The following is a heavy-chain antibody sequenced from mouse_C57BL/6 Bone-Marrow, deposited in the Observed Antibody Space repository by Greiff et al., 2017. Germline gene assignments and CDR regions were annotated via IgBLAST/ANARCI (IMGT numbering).Heavy chain of an antibody. J-gene: IGHJ4*01. CDR3: TTYYSPYAMDY. V-gene: IGHV1-15*01. Sequence: SGAELVRPGASVTLSCKASGYTFTDYEMHWVKQTPVHGLEWIGAIDPETGGTAYNQKFKGKAILTADKSSSTAYMELRSLTSEDSAVYYCTTYYSPYAMDYWGQGTSVTVSS. CDR2: IDPETGGT. CDR1: GYTFTDYE. D-gene: IGHD2-12*01.